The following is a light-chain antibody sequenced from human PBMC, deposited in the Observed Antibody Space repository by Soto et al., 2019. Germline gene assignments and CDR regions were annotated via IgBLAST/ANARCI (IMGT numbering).Light chain of an antibody. CDR2: GGS. J-gene: IGKJ1*01. CDR3: QQYSSSRT. Sequence: EIVLTQSPDTLSLSPGERATLSCRASQSVSSNHLAWYQQKPGQAPRLLIYGGSSRATGIPVRFSGSGSETDFTLTITRLEPEDFAMYYCQQYSSSRTFGQGTKVDNK. CDR1: QSVSSNH. V-gene: IGKV3-20*01.